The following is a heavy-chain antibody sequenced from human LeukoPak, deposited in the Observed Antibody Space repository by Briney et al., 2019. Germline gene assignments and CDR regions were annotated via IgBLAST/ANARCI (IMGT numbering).Heavy chain of an antibody. J-gene: IGHJ3*02. D-gene: IGHD3-3*01. CDR2: IDPSDSYT. CDR1: GYSFTSYW. Sequence: GESLKISCKGSGYSFTSYWIGWARQMPGKGLEWMGRIDPSDSYTNYSPSFQGHVTISADKSISTAYLQWSSLKASDTAMYYCARLKRTNYDFWSGYSMVAFDIWGQGTMVTVSS. V-gene: IGHV5-10-1*01. CDR3: ARLKRTNYDFWSGYSMVAFDI.